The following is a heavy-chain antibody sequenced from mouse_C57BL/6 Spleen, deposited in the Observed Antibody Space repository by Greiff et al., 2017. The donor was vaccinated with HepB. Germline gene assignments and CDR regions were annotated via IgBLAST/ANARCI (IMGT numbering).Heavy chain of an antibody. D-gene: IGHD3-2*02. CDR3: ARNSYQGAMDY. CDR2: IWSGGST. V-gene: IGHV2-2*01. Sequence: VQLQQSGPGLVQPSQSLSITCTVSGFSLTSYGVHWVRQSPGKGLEWLGVIWSGGSTDNNAAFISRLSISKDNSKSEDFFKMNSLQADDTAIYYCARNSYQGAMDYWGQGTSVTVSS. CDR1: GFSLTSYG. J-gene: IGHJ4*01.